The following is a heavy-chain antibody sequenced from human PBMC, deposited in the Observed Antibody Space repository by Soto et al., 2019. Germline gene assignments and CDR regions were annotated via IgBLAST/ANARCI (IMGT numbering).Heavy chain of an antibody. Sequence: SETLSLTCAVSAYSISSGYQWGWIRQPPGKGLEWIASIHHSGSTYSNPSLKSRVTISLDTSKNQFSLRLSSVTAADTAVYYCARYGHWFDPWGQGTLVTAPQ. CDR3: ARYGHWFDP. J-gene: IGHJ5*02. D-gene: IGHD4-17*01. V-gene: IGHV4-38-2*01. CDR1: AYSISSGYQ. CDR2: IHHSGST.